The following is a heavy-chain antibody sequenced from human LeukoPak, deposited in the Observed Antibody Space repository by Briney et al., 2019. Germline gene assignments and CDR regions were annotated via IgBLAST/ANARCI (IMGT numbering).Heavy chain of an antibody. CDR2: INSDGSST. J-gene: IGHJ4*02. Sequence: PGGSLRLSCAASGFTFSRHWMHWVRQAPGKGLVWVSRINSDGSSTSYADSVKGRFTISRDNAKNTLYLQVNSLRAEDTAVYYCAKDRRLSGSSYFDYWGQGTLVTVSS. V-gene: IGHV3-74*01. D-gene: IGHD1-26*01. CDR1: GFTFSRHW. CDR3: AKDRRLSGSSYFDY.